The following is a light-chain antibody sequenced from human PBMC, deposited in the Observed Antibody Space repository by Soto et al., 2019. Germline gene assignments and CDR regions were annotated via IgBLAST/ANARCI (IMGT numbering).Light chain of an antibody. J-gene: IGKJ3*01. CDR1: QDISNY. CDR3: QKYTSAPFT. Sequence: DIQMTQSPSSQSASIGDRVTITCRASQDISNYLAWYQQNPGEIPKLLIYAASTLQSGVPSRFSGSGSGTDFTLTISSLQPEDVATYYCQKYTSAPFTFGPGTKVGIK. CDR2: AAS. V-gene: IGKV1-27*01.